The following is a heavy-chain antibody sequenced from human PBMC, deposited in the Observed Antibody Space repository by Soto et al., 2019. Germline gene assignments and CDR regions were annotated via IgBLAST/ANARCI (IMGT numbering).Heavy chain of an antibody. CDR2: IYYSGST. Sequence: PSETLSLTCTVSGGSISSSSYYWGWIRRPPGKGLEWIGSIYYSGSTYYNPSLKSRVTISVDTSKNQFSLKLSSVTAADTAVYYCAREGIEWELLGYYYYGMDVWGQGTTVTVSS. CDR3: AREGIEWELLGYYYYGMDV. J-gene: IGHJ6*02. CDR1: GGSISSSSYY. D-gene: IGHD1-26*01. V-gene: IGHV4-39*02.